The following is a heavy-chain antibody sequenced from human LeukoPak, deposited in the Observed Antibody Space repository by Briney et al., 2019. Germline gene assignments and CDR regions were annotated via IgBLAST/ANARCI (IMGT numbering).Heavy chain of an antibody. CDR3: ADSYNYYDSSGYYGLGFH. J-gene: IGHJ4*02. V-gene: IGHV1-2*02. Sequence: ASVKVSCKASGYTFTGYYMHLVRQAPGQGLEWMGWINPNSGGTNYAQKFQGRVTMTRDTSISTAYMELSRLRSDDTAVYYCADSYNYYDSSGYYGLGFHWGQGTLVTVSS. D-gene: IGHD3-22*01. CDR1: GYTFTGYY. CDR2: INPNSGGT.